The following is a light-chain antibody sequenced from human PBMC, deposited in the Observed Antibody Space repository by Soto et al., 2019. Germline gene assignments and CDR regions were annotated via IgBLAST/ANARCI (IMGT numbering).Light chain of an antibody. CDR1: QSISNW. V-gene: IGKV1-5*03. CDR2: KAS. J-gene: IGKJ1*01. Sequence: DIQMTQSPSTLSASVGDRVSITCRASQSISNWLACYQQKPGKAPNLLIYKASNLQSGVPSRFSGSGSGTEFTLTISSLQPDDFATYYCQQYNGTFGQGTKVDIK. CDR3: QQYNGT.